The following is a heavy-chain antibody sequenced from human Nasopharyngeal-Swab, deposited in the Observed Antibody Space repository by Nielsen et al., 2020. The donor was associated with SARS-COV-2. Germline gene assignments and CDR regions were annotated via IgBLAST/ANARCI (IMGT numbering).Heavy chain of an antibody. CDR1: GASVSINSDG. CDR2: TYYTSKWIN. V-gene: IGHV6-1*01. CDR3: ARGWLRGGFDY. J-gene: IGHJ4*02. Sequence: SETLSLTCAISGASVSINSDGWNWIRQSPSRGLEWLVRTYYTSKWINDYAVSVKSRIITYPDTSKNQFSLQLKSVTPEDTAVYFCARGWLRGGFDYWGQGTLVTVAS. D-gene: IGHD5-12*01.